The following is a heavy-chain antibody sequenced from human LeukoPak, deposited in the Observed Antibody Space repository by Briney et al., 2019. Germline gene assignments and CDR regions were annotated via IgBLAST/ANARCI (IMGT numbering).Heavy chain of an antibody. CDR3: ARGPYYDFWSGYTNTVWFDP. D-gene: IGHD3-3*01. Sequence: SETLSLTCTVSGGCISSYYWSWIRQPAGKGLEWIGRIYTSGSTNYNPSLKSRVTISVDTSKNQFSLKLSSVTAADTAVYYCARGPYYDFWSGYTNTVWFDPWGQGTLVTVSS. V-gene: IGHV4-4*07. J-gene: IGHJ5*02. CDR2: IYTSGST. CDR1: GGCISSYY.